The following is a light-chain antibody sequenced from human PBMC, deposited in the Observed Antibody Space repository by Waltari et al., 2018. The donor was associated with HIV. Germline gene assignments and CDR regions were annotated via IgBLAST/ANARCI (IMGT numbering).Light chain of an antibody. V-gene: IGLV2-23*02. Sequence: QSALTQPASVSGSPGQSITFSCTGTSSDIGSYNLVSWYQQHPGKAPRLMFYEVTKRPAGVSYRLSGSKSGNTASLTISGLQAEDEADYYCCSFAGSTSWVFGGGTKLTVL. CDR2: EVT. CDR3: CSFAGSTSWV. J-gene: IGLJ3*02. CDR1: SSDIGSYNL.